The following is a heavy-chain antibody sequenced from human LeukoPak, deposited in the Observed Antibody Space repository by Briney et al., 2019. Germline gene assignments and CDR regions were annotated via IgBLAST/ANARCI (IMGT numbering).Heavy chain of an antibody. V-gene: IGHV3-21*06. D-gene: IGHD2-21*01. CDR2: ISSSSSYI. J-gene: IGHJ4*02. CDR1: GFTFNNYA. CDR3: ARDPIAYCGGDCYPPGVWSY. Sequence: GGSLRLSCAASGFTFNNYAMSWVRQAPGKGLEWVSSISSSSSYIYYADSVKGRFTISRDNAKNSLYLQMNSLRAEDTAVYYCARDPIAYCGGDCYPPGVWSYWGQGTLVTVSS.